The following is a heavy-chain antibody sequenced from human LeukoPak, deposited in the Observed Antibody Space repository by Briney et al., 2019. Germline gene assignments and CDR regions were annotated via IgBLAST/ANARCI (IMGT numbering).Heavy chain of an antibody. D-gene: IGHD1-26*01. V-gene: IGHV3-23*01. CDR2: ISGSGGST. CDR3: ARGEVGYYGMDV. Sequence: PGGSLRLSCAASGFTFSSYAMSWVRQAPGKGLEWVSAISGSGGSTYYADSVKGRFTISRDNAKNSLYLQMNSLRAEDTAVYYCARGEVGYYGMDVWGQGTTVTVSS. CDR1: GFTFSSYA. J-gene: IGHJ6*02.